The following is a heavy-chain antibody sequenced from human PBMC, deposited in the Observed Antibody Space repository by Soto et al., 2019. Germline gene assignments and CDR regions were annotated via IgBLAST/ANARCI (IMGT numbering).Heavy chain of an antibody. CDR1: GFTFSMYS. D-gene: IGHD2-21*02. CDR2: IPQDGVDG. CDR3: ARDHLILPAHDFFYGSDV. V-gene: IGHV3-7*03. Sequence: EGSLRLSCEVSGFTFSMYSMSWVRQSPGKGLEWVAKIPQDGVDGHYADSVKGRFIISRDNGKNSLHLQLNNLRAEDTAVYYCARDHLILPAHDFFYGSDVWGRGATVTVSS. J-gene: IGHJ6*02.